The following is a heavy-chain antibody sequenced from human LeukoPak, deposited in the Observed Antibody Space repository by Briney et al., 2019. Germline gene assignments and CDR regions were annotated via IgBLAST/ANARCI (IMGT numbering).Heavy chain of an antibody. V-gene: IGHV1-2*02. D-gene: IGHD6-19*01. CDR1: GYTFTGYY. CDR3: ARDGRIAVARKSGNWFDP. CDR2: INPNSGGT. Sequence: GASVKVSCKASGYTFTGYYTHWVRQAPGQGLEWMGWINPNSGGTNYAQKFQGRVTMTRDTSISTAYMELSRLRSDDTAVYYCARDGRIAVARKSGNWFDPWGQGTLVTVSS. J-gene: IGHJ5*02.